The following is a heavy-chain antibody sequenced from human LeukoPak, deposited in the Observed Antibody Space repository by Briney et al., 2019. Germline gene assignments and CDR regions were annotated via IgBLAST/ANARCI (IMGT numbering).Heavy chain of an antibody. CDR1: GGLISSYY. V-gene: IGHV4-59*12. J-gene: IGHJ4*02. D-gene: IGHD4/OR15-4a*01. CDR3: ARGTMGTDY. Sequence: PSETLSLTCSVSGGLISSYYWSWIRQPPGKGLEWIGYIYYSGSTNYNPSLKSRVTISVDTSKNQFSLKLRSVTAADTAVYYCARGTMGTDYWGQGTLVTVSS. CDR2: IYYSGST.